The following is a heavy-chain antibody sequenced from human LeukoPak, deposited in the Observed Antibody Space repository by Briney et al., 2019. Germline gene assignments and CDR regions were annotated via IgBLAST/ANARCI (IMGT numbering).Heavy chain of an antibody. Sequence: GALRLSFAASGLPLSSYGMNGVGRAPGKGLEWVAVISYDGSNKYYADSVKGRFTISRDNSKNTLYLQMNSLRAEDTAVYYCRTTVTLLDYWGQGTLVTVSS. J-gene: IGHJ4*02. V-gene: IGHV3-30*03. CDR2: ISYDGSNK. D-gene: IGHD4-17*01. CDR3: RTTVTLLDY. CDR1: GLPLSSYG.